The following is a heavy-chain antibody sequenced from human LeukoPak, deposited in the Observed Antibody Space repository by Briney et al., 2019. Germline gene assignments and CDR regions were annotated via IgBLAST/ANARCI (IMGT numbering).Heavy chain of an antibody. CDR3: ARELEGYDFWSGSDAFDI. Sequence: PGGSLRLSCTASGFTLRNYWMHWVRQAPGKGLEWVSSISSSSSYIYYADSVKGRFTISRDNAKNSLYLQMNSLRAEDTAVYYCARELEGYDFWSGSDAFDIWGQGTMVTVSS. J-gene: IGHJ3*02. V-gene: IGHV3-21*01. D-gene: IGHD3-3*01. CDR1: GFTLRNYW. CDR2: ISSSSSYI.